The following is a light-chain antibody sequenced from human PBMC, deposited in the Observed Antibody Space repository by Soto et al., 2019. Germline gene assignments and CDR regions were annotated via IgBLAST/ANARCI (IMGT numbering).Light chain of an antibody. J-gene: IGLJ3*02. Sequence: QSVLTQPRSVSGSPGQSVTISCIGTSSDVGGYTFVSWYQQRPGRAPKLMIYDVNKRPSGVPDRFSASKSGNTASLTISGRQAEDEADYYCSSFAGTYNWVFGGGTKVTVL. CDR1: SSDVGGYTF. CDR2: DVN. CDR3: SSFAGTYNWV. V-gene: IGLV2-11*01.